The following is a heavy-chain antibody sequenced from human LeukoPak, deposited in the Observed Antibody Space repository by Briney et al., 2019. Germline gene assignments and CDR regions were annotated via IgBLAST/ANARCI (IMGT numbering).Heavy chain of an antibody. CDR3: ARDFRLGGFGELLW. CDR2: ISYDGSNK. CDR1: GVTFSSYA. J-gene: IGHJ4*02. Sequence: GRSLRLSCAASGVTFSSYAMHWARQAPGKGLEWVAVISYDGSNKYYADSVKGRFTISRDNSKNTLYLQMNSLRAEDTAVYYCARDFRLGGFGELLWWGQGTLVTVSS. V-gene: IGHV3-30*04. D-gene: IGHD3-10*01.